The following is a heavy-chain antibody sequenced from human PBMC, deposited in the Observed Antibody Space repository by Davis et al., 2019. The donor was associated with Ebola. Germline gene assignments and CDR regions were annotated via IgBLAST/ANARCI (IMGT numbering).Heavy chain of an antibody. V-gene: IGHV1-69*13. Sequence: SVKVSCKAVGDTLSSYAMTWVRQAPGQGLEWMGGIIPVFRTANYAQKFQGRVTITADESTSTAYMELSSLRSEDTAVYYCARGVHGDYYYGMDVWGQGTTVTVSS. D-gene: IGHD4-17*01. J-gene: IGHJ6*02. CDR1: GDTLSSYA. CDR3: ARGVHGDYYYGMDV. CDR2: IIPVFRTA.